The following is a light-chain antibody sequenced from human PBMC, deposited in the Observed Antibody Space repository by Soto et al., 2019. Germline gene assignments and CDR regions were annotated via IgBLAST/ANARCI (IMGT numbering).Light chain of an antibody. CDR3: QQYYASPFT. J-gene: IGKJ3*01. V-gene: IGKV4-1*01. CDR2: WAS. CDR1: QNVLHSSNNKNY. Sequence: DIVMTQSPDSLAVSLGERATINCKSSQNVLHSSNNKNYLAWYQHKPRQPPKLLIYWASTRESGVPDRFSGSGSATDFTLTISSLQAEDVAVYYCQQYYASPFTFGPGTKVEVK.